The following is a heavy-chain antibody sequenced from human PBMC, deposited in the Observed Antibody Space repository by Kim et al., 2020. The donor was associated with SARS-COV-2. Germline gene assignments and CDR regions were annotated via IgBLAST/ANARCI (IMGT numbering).Heavy chain of an antibody. CDR2: ISTSGDTT. CDR1: GFTFSDYE. J-gene: IGHJ4*02. D-gene: IGHD3-3*01. CDR3: ARIPFRDNHLESSD. Sequence: GGSLRLSCAASGFTFSDYEMNWVRQAPGKGLEWVSYISTSGDTTLYGDSVKGRFTISRDSAKDSLFLQMNSLRAEDSGLYYCARIPFRDNHLESSDWGQGTLVTVCS. V-gene: IGHV3-48*03.